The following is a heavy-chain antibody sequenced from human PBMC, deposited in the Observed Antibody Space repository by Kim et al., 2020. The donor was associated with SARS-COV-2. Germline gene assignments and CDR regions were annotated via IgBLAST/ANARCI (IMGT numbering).Heavy chain of an antibody. V-gene: IGHV4-59*08. CDR1: GGSINSYF. CDR2: IYSNGDT. D-gene: IGHD3-3*01. CDR3: ARHLTTSETILEF. J-gene: IGHJ4*02. Sequence: SETLSLTCTVSGGSINSYFWSWIRQSPEKGLEWIGYIYSNGDTKYNYSLKSRVTMSADRSNNQFSLNLRSVTAADTAMYYCARHLTTSETILEFWGPGILVTVSS.